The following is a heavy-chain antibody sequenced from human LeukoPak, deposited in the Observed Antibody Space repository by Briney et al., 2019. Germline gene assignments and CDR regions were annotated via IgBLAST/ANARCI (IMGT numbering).Heavy chain of an antibody. Sequence: GGSLRLSCAASGFSFNNYVMSWVRQAPGKGLEWVANIKQDGSEKYYVDSVKGRFTISRDNAKNSLYLQMNSLRAEDTAVYYCARDPLYSYGYDFVYCGQGTLVTVSS. CDR1: GFSFNNYV. J-gene: IGHJ4*02. CDR2: IKQDGSEK. D-gene: IGHD5-18*01. V-gene: IGHV3-7*01. CDR3: ARDPLYSYGYDFVY.